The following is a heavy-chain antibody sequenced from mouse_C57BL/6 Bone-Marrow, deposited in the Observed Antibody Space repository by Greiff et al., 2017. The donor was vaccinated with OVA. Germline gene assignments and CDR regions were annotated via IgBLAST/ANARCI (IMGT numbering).Heavy chain of an antibody. CDR3: ASPYYYGSKAY. D-gene: IGHD1-1*01. Sequence: EVQLVESGGDLVKPGGSLKLSCAASGFTFSSYGMSWVRQTPDKRLEWVATISSGGSYTYYPDSVKGRFTISRDNAKNTLYLQMSSLKSEDTAMYYCASPYYYGSKAYWGQGTLVTVSA. J-gene: IGHJ3*01. CDR1: GFTFSSYG. V-gene: IGHV5-6*01. CDR2: ISSGGSYT.